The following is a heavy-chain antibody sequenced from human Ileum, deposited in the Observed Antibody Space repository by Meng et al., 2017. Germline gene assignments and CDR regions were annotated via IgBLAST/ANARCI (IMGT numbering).Heavy chain of an antibody. CDR2: IYSSGGT. CDR1: GDSISSGGYY. J-gene: IGHJ4*02. V-gene: IGHV4-31*01. Sequence: QVQLQESGPGLVKPSQTLTLTCTVSGDSISSGGYYWTWIRQHPGKGLEWIGYIYSSGGTYYTPSLKSLVTISLDTSKNQFSLRLSSVTAADTAVYYCARIGSCSGRSCYGFFDYWGQGTLVTVSS. D-gene: IGHD2-15*01. CDR3: ARIGSCSGRSCYGFFDY.